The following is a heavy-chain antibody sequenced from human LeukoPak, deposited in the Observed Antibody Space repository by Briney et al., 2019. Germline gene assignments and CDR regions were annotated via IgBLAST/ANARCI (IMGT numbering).Heavy chain of an antibody. D-gene: IGHD5-24*01. V-gene: IGHV4-61*02. CDR2: VYASGST. CDR1: GDSISGTFY. J-gene: IGHJ4*02. Sequence: SETLSLTCTVSGDSISGTFYWTWIRQPAGKGLEWIGRVYASGSTNYNPSLKSRVTISVDTSKNQFSLKLDSVTAADTAVYYCARAKSWLPFDSWGQGTLVTVSS. CDR3: ARAKSWLPFDS.